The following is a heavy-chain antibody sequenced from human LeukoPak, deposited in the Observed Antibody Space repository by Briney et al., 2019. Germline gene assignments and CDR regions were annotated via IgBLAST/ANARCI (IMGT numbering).Heavy chain of an antibody. D-gene: IGHD3-10*01. Sequence: GGSLTLSCAASGFTVSSNYMSWVRQAPGRGLEWVSVIYSGGSTYYADSVKGRFTISRDNSKNTLFLQMNSLRAGDTAVYYCARGTVTMVDYWGQGTLGSASS. J-gene: IGHJ4*02. CDR1: GFTVSSNY. V-gene: IGHV3-66*01. CDR3: ARGTVTMVDY. CDR2: IYSGGST.